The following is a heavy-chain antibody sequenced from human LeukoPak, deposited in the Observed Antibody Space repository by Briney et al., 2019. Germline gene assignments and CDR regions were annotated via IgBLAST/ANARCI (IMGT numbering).Heavy chain of an antibody. CDR3: ARDVWFGAGRTFDY. V-gene: IGHV4-61*02. CDR1: GGSISSGSYY. D-gene: IGHD3-10*01. J-gene: IGHJ4*02. Sequence: SETLSLTCTVSGGSISSGSYYWSWIRQPAGKGLEWIGRIYTSGSTNYNPSLKSRVTISVDTSKDQFSLKLSSVTAADTAVYYCARDVWFGAGRTFDYWGQGTLVTVSS. CDR2: IYTSGST.